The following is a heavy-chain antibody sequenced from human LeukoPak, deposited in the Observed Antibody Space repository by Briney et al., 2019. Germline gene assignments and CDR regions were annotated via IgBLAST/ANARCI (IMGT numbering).Heavy chain of an antibody. D-gene: IGHD3-22*01. J-gene: IGHJ4*02. CDR1: GVTFNIYS. CDR3: ARRSHDSSGLYYFDY. CDR2: ISSGSSYI. Sequence: GGSLRLSCAASGVTFNIYSMNWVRQAPGKGLEWVSSISSGSSYIYYADSVKGRFTISRDNAKNSLYLQMSSLRAEDTAVYYCARRSHDSSGLYYFDYWGQGTLVTVSS. V-gene: IGHV3-21*01.